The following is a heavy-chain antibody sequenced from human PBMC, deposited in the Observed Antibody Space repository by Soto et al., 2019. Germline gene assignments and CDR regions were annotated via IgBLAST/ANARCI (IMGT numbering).Heavy chain of an antibody. J-gene: IGHJ4*02. CDR2: IYYSGST. CDR1: GGSISSGDYY. CDR3: ARNELGSATDDY. D-gene: IGHD1-26*01. Sequence: TSETLSLTCTVSGGSISSGDYYWSWIRQPPGKGLEWIGYIYYSGSTYYNPSLKSRVTISVDTSKNQFSLKLSSVTAADTAVYYCARNELGSATDDYWGQGTLVTVSS. V-gene: IGHV4-30-4*01.